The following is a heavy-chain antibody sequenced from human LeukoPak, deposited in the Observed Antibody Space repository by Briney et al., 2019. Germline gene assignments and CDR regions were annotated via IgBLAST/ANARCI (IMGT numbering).Heavy chain of an antibody. Sequence: GGSLRLFCAASGFPFSGFAMRWVPGTPGKGLEWGSDLSGSGDNTLYADSVKGRFTISRDNSKNTLYLEMNSLRAEDTAIYYCAKMKGHPLPKYYMDVWGQGTTVTVSS. CDR1: GFPFSGFA. J-gene: IGHJ6*01. V-gene: IGHV3-23*01. CDR2: LSGSGDNT. D-gene: IGHD1-26*01. CDR3: AKMKGHPLPKYYMDV.